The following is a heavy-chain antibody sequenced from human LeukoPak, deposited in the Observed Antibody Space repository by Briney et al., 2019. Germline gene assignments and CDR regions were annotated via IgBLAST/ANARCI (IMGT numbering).Heavy chain of an antibody. CDR1: GFTFSGSA. CDR2: IKEDGSEI. J-gene: IGHJ4*02. D-gene: IGHD3-10*01. Sequence: GGSLRLSCAASGFTFSGSAMHWVRQASGKGLEWVANIKEDGSEIYYVDAVKGRFSISRDNAKTSLYLQMNNLSVADTAVYYCVTDQTGRHPYFFDYWGQGTLVTVSS. CDR3: VTDQTGRHPYFFDY. V-gene: IGHV3-7*02.